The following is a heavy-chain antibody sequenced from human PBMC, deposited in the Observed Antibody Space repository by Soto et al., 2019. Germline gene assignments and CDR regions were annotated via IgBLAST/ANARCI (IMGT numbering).Heavy chain of an antibody. V-gene: IGHV1-2*02. CDR1: GYTFTGYY. D-gene: IGHD3-3*01. Sequence: ASVKVSCKASGYTFTGYYMHWVRQAPGQGLEWMGWINPNSGGTNYAQKFQGRVTMTRDTSISTAYMELSRLRSDDTAVYYCARDRSSYYDFWSGYSFGWGQGTLVTVSS. CDR2: INPNSGGT. CDR3: ARDRSSYYDFWSGYSFG. J-gene: IGHJ4*02.